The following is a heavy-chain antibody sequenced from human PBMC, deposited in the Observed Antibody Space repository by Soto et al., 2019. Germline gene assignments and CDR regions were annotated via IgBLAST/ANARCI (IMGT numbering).Heavy chain of an antibody. J-gene: IGHJ4*02. CDR1: GGSISSGGYY. CDR3: ARGCRQSGDTSRWVFDY. Sequence: QVQLQESGPGLVKPSQTLSLTCTFSGGSISSGGYYWNWIRQHPGKGMEWIGYIYYSGSTYYTPSPRSRVTISVATSENQFSLKLSSVTAADTAVYFCARGCRQSGDTSRWVFDYSGQGTLVNVSS. D-gene: IGHD6-13*01. V-gene: IGHV4-31*03. CDR2: IYYSGST.